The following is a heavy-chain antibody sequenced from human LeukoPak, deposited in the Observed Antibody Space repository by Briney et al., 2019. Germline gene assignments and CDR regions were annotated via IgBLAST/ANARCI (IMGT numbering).Heavy chain of an antibody. CDR2: MYYDGSP. CDR1: GVSLRAYY. Sequence: SETLSLTCTVSGVSLRAYYWNWIRQPPGKGLEWVGFMYYDGSPDYNPSLKSRGTTSVDTSKNRFSLKLSSVTAADTAVYYCARLRGASPRYYYMDVWGKGTTVTVSS. CDR3: ARLRGASPRYYYMDV. D-gene: IGHD3-9*01. J-gene: IGHJ6*03. V-gene: IGHV4-59*01.